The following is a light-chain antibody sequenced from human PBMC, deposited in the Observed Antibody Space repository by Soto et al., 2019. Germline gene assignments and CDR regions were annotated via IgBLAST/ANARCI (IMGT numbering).Light chain of an antibody. CDR1: SSNIGAGYD. Sequence: QSVLTQPPSVSGAPGQRVTISCTGSSSNIGAGYDVHWYQQLPGTAPKLLIYGNSNRPSGVPDRFSGSKSGTSASLAITGLQADDDADYYCQSYDSSLSAYVFGTGTKLTVL. V-gene: IGLV1-40*01. J-gene: IGLJ1*01. CDR3: QSYDSSLSAYV. CDR2: GNS.